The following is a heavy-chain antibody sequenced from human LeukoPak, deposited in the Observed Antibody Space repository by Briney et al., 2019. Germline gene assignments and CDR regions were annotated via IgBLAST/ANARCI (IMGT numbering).Heavy chain of an antibody. CDR3: ARGYGDYGKYYFDS. CDR1: GFTFSTYP. CDR2: ISSGSGYI. V-gene: IGHV3-21*01. Sequence: GGSLRLSCAASGFTFSTYPMNWVRQAPGKGLEWVSSISSGSGYIYYADSVKGRFIISRDNAKNSLYLQMNSLRAEDTAVYYCARGYGDYGKYYFDSWGQGTLVTDSS. D-gene: IGHD4-17*01. J-gene: IGHJ4*02.